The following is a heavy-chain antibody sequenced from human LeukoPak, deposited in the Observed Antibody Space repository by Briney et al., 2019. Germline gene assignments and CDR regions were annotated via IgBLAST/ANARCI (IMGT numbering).Heavy chain of an antibody. J-gene: IGHJ6*03. D-gene: IGHD1-14*01. CDR2: INPNSGGT. CDR3: ARGPPLTFDHTPEGYYHYYMDV. V-gene: IGHV1-2*02. Sequence: AASVKVSCKASGYTFTGYYMHWVRQAPGQGLEWMGWINPNSGGTNYAQKFQGRVTMTRDTSISTAYMELSRLRSDDTAVYYCARGPPLTFDHTPEGYYHYYMDVWGEGTTVTISS. CDR1: GYTFTGYY.